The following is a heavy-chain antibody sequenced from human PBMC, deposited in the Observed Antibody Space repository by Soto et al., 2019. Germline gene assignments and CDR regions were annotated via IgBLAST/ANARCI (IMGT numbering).Heavy chain of an antibody. CDR2: VNPSGGHT. Sequence: QVQLVQSGAEVKKPGASVKVSCKASGDTFTDYYIHWVRQAPGQGLEWMGTVNPSGGHTTYAQHFLGRVTMTRDTSTSTLYSELNSLPSEDTAVYYCARGGHVVVGTAALDYWGQGTLVTVSS. J-gene: IGHJ4*02. D-gene: IGHD2-21*02. CDR3: ARGGHVVVGTAALDY. V-gene: IGHV1-46*01. CDR1: GDTFTDYY.